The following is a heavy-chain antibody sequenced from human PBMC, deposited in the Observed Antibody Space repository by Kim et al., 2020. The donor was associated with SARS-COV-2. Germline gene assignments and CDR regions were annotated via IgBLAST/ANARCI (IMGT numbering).Heavy chain of an antibody. D-gene: IGHD3-22*01. CDR3: ARDLTYYYDSSGYYFDY. J-gene: IGHJ4*02. V-gene: IGHV6-1*01. Sequence: VKSRITINPDTSKNQFSLQLNSVTPEDTAVYYCARDLTYYYDSSGYYFDYWGQGTLVTVSS.